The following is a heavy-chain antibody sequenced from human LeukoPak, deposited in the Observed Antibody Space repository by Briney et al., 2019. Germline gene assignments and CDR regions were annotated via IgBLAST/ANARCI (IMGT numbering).Heavy chain of an antibody. Sequence: QSGGSLRLSCAPSGFTFSAYSLSWVRQAPGKGLEWVAKIKKDGSEKDYVDSVKGRFTIPRDNAKGSLYLQLNSLRAEDTAVYYCARGFQRGDSPVWGQGTLVTVSS. CDR1: GFTFSAYS. V-gene: IGHV3-7*01. D-gene: IGHD2-21*02. CDR3: ARGFQRGDSPV. J-gene: IGHJ4*02. CDR2: IKKDGSEK.